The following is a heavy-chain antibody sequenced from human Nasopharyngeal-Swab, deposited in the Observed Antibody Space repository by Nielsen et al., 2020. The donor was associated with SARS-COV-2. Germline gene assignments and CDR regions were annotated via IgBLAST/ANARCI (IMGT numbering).Heavy chain of an antibody. CDR3: ARGGWLRKDYYYSYYYMDV. CDR2: IIPILPIT. J-gene: IGHJ6*03. V-gene: IGHV1-69*10. D-gene: IGHD5-24*01. Sequence: SVQVSCTPSGGTFSSYGISWFRQAPGQGLEWRGGIIPILPITNYAQKFQDRVTITADKSTSTAYMELSSLRSEDTAAYYCARGGWLRKDYYYSYYYMDVWGKGTTVTVSS. CDR1: GGTFSSYG.